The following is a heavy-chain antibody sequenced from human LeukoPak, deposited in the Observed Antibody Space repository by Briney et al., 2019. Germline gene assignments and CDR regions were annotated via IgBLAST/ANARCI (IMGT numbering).Heavy chain of an antibody. D-gene: IGHD5-12*01. CDR3: ARGYIVATSGFDY. J-gene: IGHJ4*02. CDR2: IWYDGSNK. CDR1: GFTFSSYG. V-gene: IGHV3-33*01. Sequence: GGSLRLSCAASGFTFSSYGMHWVRQAPGKGLEWVAVIWYDGSNKYYADSVKGRFTFSRDNSKNTLYLQMNSLRAEDTAVYYCARGYIVATSGFDYWGQGTLVTVSS.